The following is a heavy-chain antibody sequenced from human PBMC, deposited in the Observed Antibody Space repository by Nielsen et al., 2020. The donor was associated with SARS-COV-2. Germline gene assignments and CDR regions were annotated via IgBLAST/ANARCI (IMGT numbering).Heavy chain of an antibody. CDR2: IRYDGSNK. Sequence: GESLKISCAASGFTFSSYGMHWVRQAPGKGLEWVAFIRYDGSNKYYADSVKGRFTASRDNSKNTLYLQMNSLRAEDTAVYYCAKGLADCSSTSCFSYWYFDLWGRGTLVTVSS. D-gene: IGHD2-2*01. CDR3: AKGLADCSSTSCFSYWYFDL. J-gene: IGHJ2*01. V-gene: IGHV3-30*02. CDR1: GFTFSSYG.